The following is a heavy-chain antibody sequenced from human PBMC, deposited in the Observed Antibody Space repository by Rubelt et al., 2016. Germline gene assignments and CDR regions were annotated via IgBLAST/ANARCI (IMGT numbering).Heavy chain of an antibody. D-gene: IGHD1-7*01. J-gene: IGHJ6*02. Sequence: SGFTVSSNYMSWVRQAPGKGLEWVSVIYSGGSTYYADSVKGRCTISRDNSKNPLYLQMNSLRAEDTAVYFCARGRELYYYGMDVWGQGTTVTVSS. CDR1: GFTVSSNY. V-gene: IGHV3-53*01. CDR2: IYSGGST. CDR3: ARGRELYYYGMDV.